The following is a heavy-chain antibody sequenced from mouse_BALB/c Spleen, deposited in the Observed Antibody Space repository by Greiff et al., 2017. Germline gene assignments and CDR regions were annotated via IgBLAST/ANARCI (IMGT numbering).Heavy chain of an antibody. CDR3: AKITTVVADYAMDY. V-gene: IGHV1S81*02. CDR2: INPSNGRT. Sequence: QVQLQQSGAELVKPGASVKLSCKASGYTFTSYWMHWVKQRPGQGLEWIGEINPSNGRTNYNEKFKSKATLTVDKSSSTAYMQLSSLTSEDSAVYYCAKITTVVADYAMDYWGQGTSVTVSS. D-gene: IGHD1-1*01. J-gene: IGHJ4*01. CDR1: GYTFTSYW.